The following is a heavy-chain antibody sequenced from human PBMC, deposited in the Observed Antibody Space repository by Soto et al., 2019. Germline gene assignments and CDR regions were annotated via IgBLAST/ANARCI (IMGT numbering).Heavy chain of an antibody. V-gene: IGHV4-59*01. CDR1: GASISSYY. CDR3: ARVNSYGGNPGFDY. CDR2: IYYSGST. D-gene: IGHD2-15*01. Sequence: SETLSLTCTVSGASISSYYWSWIRQPPGKGLEWIGYIYYSGSTNYNSSLKSRVTVSVDTSKNQFSLKLSSVTAADTAVYYCARVNSYGGNPGFDYWGQGTLVTVSS. J-gene: IGHJ4*02.